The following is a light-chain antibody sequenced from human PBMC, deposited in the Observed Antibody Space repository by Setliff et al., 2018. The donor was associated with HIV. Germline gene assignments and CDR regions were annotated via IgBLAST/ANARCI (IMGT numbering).Light chain of an antibody. V-gene: IGLV2-23*01. CDR1: SGDVGRYNL. Sequence: QSALTQPASVSGSPGRSITISCTGTSGDVGRYNLVSWYQQQPGKPPKLMIYPASKRPSGVSNRFSGSKSGNTASLTISGLQAEDEADYYCCSKTGSNTYVFGTGTKVTV. CDR2: PAS. J-gene: IGLJ1*01. CDR3: CSKTGSNTYV.